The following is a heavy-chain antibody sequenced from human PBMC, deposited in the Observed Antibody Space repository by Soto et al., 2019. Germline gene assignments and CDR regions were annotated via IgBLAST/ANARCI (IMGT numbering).Heavy chain of an antibody. CDR3: ARHRNEYSGAPGSRLDP. J-gene: IGHJ5*02. Sequence: PSETLSLTCTVSGGSISSSSYYWGWIRQPPGKGLEWIGSIYYSGSTYYSPSLKSRVTISVDTSKNQFSLKLSSVTAADTAVYYCARHRNEYSGAPGSRLDPWGQGTLVTVSS. V-gene: IGHV4-39*01. CDR2: IYYSGST. CDR1: GGSISSSSYY. D-gene: IGHD6-6*01.